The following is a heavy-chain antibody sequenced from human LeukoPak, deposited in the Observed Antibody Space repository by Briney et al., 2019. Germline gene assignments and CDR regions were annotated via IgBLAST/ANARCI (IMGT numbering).Heavy chain of an antibody. Sequence: SGGSLRLSCAASAFTLSSYEMNWVRQAPGKGLEWVSYISSSGSTIYYADSVKGRFTISRDNAKHSVYLQMSSLRAEDTAVYYCVKGSDFDYWGQGTPVTVSS. D-gene: IGHD1-26*01. J-gene: IGHJ4*02. CDR1: AFTLSSYE. CDR2: ISSSGSTI. V-gene: IGHV3-48*03. CDR3: VKGSDFDY.